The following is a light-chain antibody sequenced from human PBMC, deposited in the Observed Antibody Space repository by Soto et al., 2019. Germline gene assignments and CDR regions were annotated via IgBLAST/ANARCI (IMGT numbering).Light chain of an antibody. V-gene: IGLV2-23*01. CDR2: EGS. CDR1: SSDVGSYNL. J-gene: IGLJ2*01. Sequence: QSALTQPASVSGSPGQSITISCTGTSSDVGSYNLVSWYQQHPGKAPKLMIYEGSKRPSGVSNRFSGSKSGNTASLTISGLQAEDEAYYYCCSYAGSSTLSVVFGGGTKLSVL. CDR3: CSYAGSSTLSVV.